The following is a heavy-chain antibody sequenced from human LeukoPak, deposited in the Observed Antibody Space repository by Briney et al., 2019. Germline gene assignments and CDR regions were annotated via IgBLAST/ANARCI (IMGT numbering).Heavy chain of an antibody. J-gene: IGHJ6*03. Sequence: GGSLRLSCADSGFTLSSYWMSWVRQAPGKGLEWVANIKQDGSEKYYVDSVKGRFTISRDNAKNSLYLQMNSLRAEDTAVYYCARVRVAPLYYMDVWGKGTTVTVSS. CDR2: IKQDGSEK. CDR1: GFTLSSYW. CDR3: ARVRVAPLYYMDV. D-gene: IGHD6-6*01. V-gene: IGHV3-7*01.